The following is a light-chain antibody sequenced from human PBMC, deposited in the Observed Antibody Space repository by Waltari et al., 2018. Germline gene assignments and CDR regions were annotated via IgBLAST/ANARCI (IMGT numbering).Light chain of an antibody. CDR2: DVS. V-gene: IGLV2-14*03. J-gene: IGLJ2*01. CDR1: SSAARGYHY. CDR3: SSYTSSSTLV. Sequence: AAVPGSPVRPLTVPRPVTSSAARGYHYVSWYQQHPGKAPKLMIYDVSNRPSGVSNRFFGSKSGNTASLTISGLQAEDEADYYCSSYTSSSTLVFGGGTKVTVL.